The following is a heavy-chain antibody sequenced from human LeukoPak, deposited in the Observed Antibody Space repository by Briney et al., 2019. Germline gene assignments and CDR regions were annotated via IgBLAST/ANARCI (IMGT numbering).Heavy chain of an antibody. Sequence: GGSLKLSCAASGFSFNNYSMTWVRQAPGKGLQWVSSISGDGDITYYEDSVKGRFTISRDNSKKTVFLQMSRLRVEDTAVYFCAKEPYEFWSGYQLDYWGQGTLVTVSS. D-gene: IGHD3-3*01. CDR1: GFSFNNYS. CDR3: AKEPYEFWSGYQLDY. V-gene: IGHV3-23*01. CDR2: ISGDGDIT. J-gene: IGHJ4*02.